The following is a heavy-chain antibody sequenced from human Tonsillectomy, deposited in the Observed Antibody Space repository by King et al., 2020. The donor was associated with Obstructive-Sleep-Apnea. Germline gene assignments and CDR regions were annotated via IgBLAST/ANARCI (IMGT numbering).Heavy chain of an antibody. D-gene: IGHD3-10*01. CDR1: GFTFSSYS. J-gene: IGHJ6*02. Sequence: VQLVESGGGLVKPGGSLRLSCAASGFTFSSYSMNWVRQAPGKGLEWVSSISSSSSYIYYADSVKGRFTISRDNAKNSLYLQMNSLRAEDTAVDYCVRDYYGSGEDYYYYYGMDVWGQGTTVTVSS. V-gene: IGHV3-21*01. CDR2: ISSSSSYI. CDR3: VRDYYGSGEDYYYYYGMDV.